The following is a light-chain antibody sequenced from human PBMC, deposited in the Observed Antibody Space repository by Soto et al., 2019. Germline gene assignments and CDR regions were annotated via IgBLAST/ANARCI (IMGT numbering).Light chain of an antibody. CDR1: LGVSSY. V-gene: IGKV1-9*01. CDR3: QQLNSYPPT. J-gene: IGKJ4*01. CDR2: DAS. Sequence: DIQLTQSPSFLSASVGGRVTITCRASLGVSSYLAWYQQKPGKAPKLLIYDASTLQSGVPSRFSGSGSGTEFTLTISSLQPEDFATYYCQQLNSYPPTFGGGTKVEIK.